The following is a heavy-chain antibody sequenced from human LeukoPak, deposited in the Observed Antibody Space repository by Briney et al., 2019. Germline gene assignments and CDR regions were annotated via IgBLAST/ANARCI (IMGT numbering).Heavy chain of an antibody. CDR1: GGSISPYY. CDR2: IYYSGTT. D-gene: IGHD6-13*01. J-gene: IGHJ4*02. CDR3: ATFTGIAAAATDY. Sequence: PSETLSLTCTVSGGSISPYYWSWIRQPPGKGLEWIGYIYYSGTTNYNPSLKSRVTISVDTSKNQFSLKLSSVTAADTAVYYCATFTGIAAAATDYWGQGTLVTVSS. V-gene: IGHV4-59*12.